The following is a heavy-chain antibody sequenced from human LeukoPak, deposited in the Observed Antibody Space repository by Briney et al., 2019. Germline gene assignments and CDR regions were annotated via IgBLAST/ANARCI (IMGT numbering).Heavy chain of an antibody. D-gene: IGHD6-13*01. CDR1: GGSITGHY. CDR3: AREAGCSSSRCFSDNWFGP. Sequence: SETLSLTCTVSGGSITGHYWSWIRQSPAKELEWIGYIYYSGSTKYNPSLKSRVTISVDMSKNQFSLKMTSVSAADTAVYYCAREAGCSSSRCFSDNWFGPWGQGTLVTVSS. CDR2: IYYSGST. J-gene: IGHJ5*02. V-gene: IGHV4-59*11.